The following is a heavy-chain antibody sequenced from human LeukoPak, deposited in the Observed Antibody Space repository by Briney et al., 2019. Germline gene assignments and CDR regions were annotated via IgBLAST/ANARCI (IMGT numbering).Heavy chain of an antibody. J-gene: IGHJ4*02. D-gene: IGHD6-13*01. Sequence: GGSLRLSCAASGFTVSSNYMTWVRQAPGKGLVWVSRINIDGSGTNYADSVKGRFTISRDNAKNTLYLQMNSLRAEDTAVYYCARVGSSSSWYVLSYFDYWGQGTLVTVSS. CDR2: INIDGSGT. V-gene: IGHV3-74*01. CDR1: GFTVSSNY. CDR3: ARVGSSSSWYVLSYFDY.